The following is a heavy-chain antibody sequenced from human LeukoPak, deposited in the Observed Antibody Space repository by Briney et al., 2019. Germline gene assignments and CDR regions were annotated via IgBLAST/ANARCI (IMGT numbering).Heavy chain of an antibody. CDR1: GGSISSYY. D-gene: IGHD6-19*01. CDR2: IYYSGST. J-gene: IGHJ3*02. Sequence: SETLSLTCTVSGGSISSYYWSWIRQPPGKGLEWIGYIYYSGSTNYNPSLRSRVTISMDISKNQFSLKLSSVTAADTAVYYCARDLRTVAANSHDAFDIWGQGTMVTVSS. CDR3: ARDLRTVAANSHDAFDI. V-gene: IGHV4-59*01.